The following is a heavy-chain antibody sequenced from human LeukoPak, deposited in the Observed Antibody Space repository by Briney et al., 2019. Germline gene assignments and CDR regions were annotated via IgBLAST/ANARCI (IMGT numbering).Heavy chain of an antibody. Sequence: PSQTLSLTCTVSGGSISSGGYYWSWIRQSPGKGLEWIGYITSSGYTNYNPSLRSRVTISLDTSKMQFSLRLSSVTAADTAVYYCARDLGYWGQGTLVTVSS. CDR3: ARDLGY. J-gene: IGHJ4*02. CDR1: GGSISSGGYY. D-gene: IGHD7-27*01. CDR2: ITSSGYT. V-gene: IGHV4-61*08.